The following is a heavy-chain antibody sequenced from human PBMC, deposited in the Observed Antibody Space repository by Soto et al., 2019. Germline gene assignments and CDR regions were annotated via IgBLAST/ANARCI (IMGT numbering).Heavy chain of an antibody. J-gene: IGHJ5*02. CDR2: VSYDGSIE. CDR3: AKDLYYYDFSLDDS. D-gene: IGHD3-16*01. CDR1: GFTFSSYA. V-gene: IGHV3-30*04. Sequence: GGSLRLSCTGSGFTFSSYAMHWVRLSPGKGLEWVAVVSYDGSIENYADSVRGRFTISRDNSKNTVFLQMNSLRVEDTAVYYCAKDLYYYDFSLDDSWGQGTLVTVSS.